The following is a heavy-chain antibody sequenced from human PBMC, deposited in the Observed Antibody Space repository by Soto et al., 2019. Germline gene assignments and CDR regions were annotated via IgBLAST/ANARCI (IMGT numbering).Heavy chain of an antibody. CDR3: ARTSFGGLTWRMPPHMTLYAYGMDV. D-gene: IGHD3-16*01. CDR1: GFTFSSYG. J-gene: IGHJ6*02. Sequence: XGSLSLSSPAAGFTFSSYGMYWVRQAPGKGLDWVAIMLYDGSTKYFADSVKGRFTISRDNSKNTLFLQMNSLRAEDTAVYYCARTSFGGLTWRMPPHMTLYAYGMDVWGHGPTVTVSS. V-gene: IGHV3-30-3*01. CDR2: MLYDGSTK.